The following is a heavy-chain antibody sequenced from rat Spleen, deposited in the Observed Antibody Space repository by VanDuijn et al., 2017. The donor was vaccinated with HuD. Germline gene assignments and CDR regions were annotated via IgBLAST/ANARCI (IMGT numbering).Heavy chain of an antibody. CDR2: ITNTGGST. J-gene: IGHJ1*01. V-gene: IGHV5-25*01. D-gene: IGHD5-1*01. CDR3: ARQGGSYWYFDF. Sequence: EVQLVESGGGLVQPGRSLKLSCAASGFTFSNYDMAWVRQAPTKGLEWIASITNTGGSTYYPDSVKGRFTISRDNAKTTLYLQMDSVRSEDTATYYCARQGGSYWYFDFWGPGTMVTVSS. CDR1: GFTFSNYD.